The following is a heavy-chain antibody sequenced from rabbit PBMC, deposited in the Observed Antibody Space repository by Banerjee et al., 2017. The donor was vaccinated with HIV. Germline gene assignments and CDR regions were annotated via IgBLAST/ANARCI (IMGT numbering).Heavy chain of an antibody. V-gene: IGHV1S45*01. J-gene: IGHJ6*01. D-gene: IGHD1-1*01. CDR2: INTISGDT. CDR3: ASVRVYDRSGYGMDL. Sequence: QEQLEESGGDLVKPEGSLTLTCTASGFSFNNRYVMCWVRQAPGKGLEWIACINTISGDTVYATWAKGRFTISKTSSTTVTLQMTSLTAADTATYFCASVRVYDRSGYGMDLWGQGTLVTV. CDR1: GFSFNNRYV.